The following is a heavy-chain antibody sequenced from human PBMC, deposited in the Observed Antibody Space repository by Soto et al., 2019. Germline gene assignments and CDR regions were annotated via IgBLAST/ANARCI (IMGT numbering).Heavy chain of an antibody. Sequence: SETMSLTCTVSGGSMSCYYCISLRQPPGKGLEWIGYIYYSGSTNYNPSLKSRVTISVDTSKNQFSLQLSSVTAADTAVYYCAREENGSYFYFQHWGQGTLVTVPS. CDR2: IYYSGST. CDR1: GGSMSCYY. CDR3: AREENGSYFYFQH. D-gene: IGHD1-26*01. V-gene: IGHV4-59*01. J-gene: IGHJ1*01.